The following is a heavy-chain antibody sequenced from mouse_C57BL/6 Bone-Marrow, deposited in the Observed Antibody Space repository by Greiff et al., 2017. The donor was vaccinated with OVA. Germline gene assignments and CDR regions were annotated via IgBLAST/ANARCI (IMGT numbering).Heavy chain of an antibody. Sequence: QVQLQQPGAELVKPGASVKLSCKASGYTFTSYWMHWVKQRPGRGLEWIGRIDPNSGGTKYNEKFKSKATLTVDKPSSTAYMQLSSLTSEDSAVYYCARGGKSITTVVSPYYAMDYWGQGTSVTVSS. CDR1: GYTFTSYW. J-gene: IGHJ4*01. V-gene: IGHV1-72*01. CDR3: ARGGKSITTVVSPYYAMDY. D-gene: IGHD1-1*01. CDR2: IDPNSGGT.